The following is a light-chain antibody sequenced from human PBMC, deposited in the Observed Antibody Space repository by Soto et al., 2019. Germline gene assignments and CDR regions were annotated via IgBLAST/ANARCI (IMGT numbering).Light chain of an antibody. Sequence: DIQMPQSPSSLSASVGDRVTITCRASQGLSSWLAWYQQKPEEAPKSLIYAASRLESGVPSRFSGSGSGTDFALTISSLQPEDFATYYCQQYNSYPITFGQGTRLEIK. CDR2: AAS. CDR1: QGLSSW. J-gene: IGKJ5*01. CDR3: QQYNSYPIT. V-gene: IGKV1D-16*01.